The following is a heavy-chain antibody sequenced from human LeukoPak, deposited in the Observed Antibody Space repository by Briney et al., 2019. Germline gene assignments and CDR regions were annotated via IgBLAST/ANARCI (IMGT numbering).Heavy chain of an antibody. CDR1: GGSISNYF. J-gene: IGHJ4*02. CDR3: VRHTARGWYLVVQ. Sequence: KPSETLSLTCTVSGGSISNYFWSWIRQPPGKGLEWIGFITYSGSTDHNPSLKSRVTISVDTSKNQFSLKLTAVTAADTAVYYCVRHTARGWYLVVQWGRGTRDRVPS. D-gene: IGHD6-19*01. CDR2: ITYSGST. V-gene: IGHV4-59*08.